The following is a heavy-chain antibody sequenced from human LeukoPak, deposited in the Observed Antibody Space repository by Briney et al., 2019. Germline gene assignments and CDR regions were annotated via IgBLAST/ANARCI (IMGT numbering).Heavy chain of an antibody. D-gene: IGHD3-3*01. V-gene: IGHV1-8*03. CDR1: GYTFTSHD. Sequence: ASVKVSCKASGYTFTSHDINWVRQATGQGLEWMGWMNPNSGNTGYAQKFQGRVTITRNTSISTAYMELSSLRSEDTAVYYCARGEGGSTIFGVTDYWGQGTLVTVSS. CDR2: MNPNSGNT. CDR3: ARGEGGSTIFGVTDY. J-gene: IGHJ4*02.